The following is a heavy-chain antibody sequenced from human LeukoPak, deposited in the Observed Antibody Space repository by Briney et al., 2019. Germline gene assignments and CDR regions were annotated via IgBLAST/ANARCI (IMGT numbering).Heavy chain of an antibody. Sequence: GGSLRLSCAASGFTFSSYAMSWVRQAPGKGLEGVSRISGSGAGTYYADSVKGRFTVSRDISKNTLYLQMNSLRAEDTAVYYCAKGSSSGWYDDMDVWGQGTTVTVS. V-gene: IGHV3-23*01. J-gene: IGHJ6*02. CDR1: GFTFSSYA. D-gene: IGHD6-19*01. CDR3: AKGSSSGWYDDMDV. CDR2: ISGSGAGT.